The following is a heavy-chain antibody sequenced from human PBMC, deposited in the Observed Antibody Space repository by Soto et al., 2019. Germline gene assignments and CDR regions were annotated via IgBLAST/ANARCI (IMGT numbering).Heavy chain of an antibody. V-gene: IGHV4-4*07. J-gene: IGHJ5*02. CDR3: ARGRVGFGELLGWFDP. CDR1: GGSISSYY. D-gene: IGHD3-10*01. CDR2: IYTSGST. Sequence: SETLSLTCTVSGGSISSYYWSWIRQPAGKGLEWIGRIYTSGSTNYNPSLKSRVTMSVDTSKNQFSLKLSSVTAADTAVYYCARGRVGFGELLGWFDPWGQGILVSVSS.